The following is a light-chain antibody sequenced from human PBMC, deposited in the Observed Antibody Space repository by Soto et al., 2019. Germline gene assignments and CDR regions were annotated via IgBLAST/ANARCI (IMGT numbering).Light chain of an antibody. CDR2: WAS. CDR1: QRFWWSSTNKNY. Sequence: DIVMTQSPDSLALSLGESGTFNCMSSQRFWWSSTNKNYLAWSQQKPGQPPKLLIYWASSRESGVPDRFSGSGSGTDFILTISSLQAEDVAVYYCKQYYSTLWTFGQGTKVDIK. J-gene: IGKJ1*01. V-gene: IGKV4-1*01. CDR3: KQYYSTLWT.